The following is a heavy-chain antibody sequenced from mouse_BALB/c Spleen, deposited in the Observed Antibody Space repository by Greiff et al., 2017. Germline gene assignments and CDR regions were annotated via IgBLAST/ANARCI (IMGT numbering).Heavy chain of an antibody. CDR2: ISYSGST. Sequence: EVKLEESGPGLVKPSQSLSLTCTVTGYSITSDYAWNWIRQFPGNKLEWMGYISYSGSTSYNPSLKSRISITRDTSKNQFFLQLNSVTTEDTATYYCARWPYYYGSSPDYWGQGTTLTVSS. CDR1: GYSITSDYA. J-gene: IGHJ2*01. D-gene: IGHD1-1*01. CDR3: ARWPYYYGSSPDY. V-gene: IGHV3-2*02.